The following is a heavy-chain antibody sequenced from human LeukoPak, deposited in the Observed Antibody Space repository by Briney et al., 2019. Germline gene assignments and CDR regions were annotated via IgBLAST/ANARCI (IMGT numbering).Heavy chain of an antibody. V-gene: IGHV4-4*02. CDR2: IYHSGST. CDR3: ARSSPGYSSSWPYYFDY. Sequence: PSETLSLTCAVSGGSISSSNWWSWVRQPPGKGLEWIGEIYHSGSTNYNPSLKSRVTISVDKSKNQFSLKLSSVTAADTAVYYCARSSPGYSSSWPYYFDYWGQGTLVIVSS. CDR1: GGSISSSNW. J-gene: IGHJ4*02. D-gene: IGHD6-13*01.